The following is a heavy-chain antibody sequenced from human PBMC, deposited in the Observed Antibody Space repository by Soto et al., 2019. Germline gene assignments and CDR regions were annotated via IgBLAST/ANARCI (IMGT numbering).Heavy chain of an antibody. D-gene: IGHD3-3*01. CDR3: ARGRELRFLEWPKDAFDI. CDR2: IGAYNGNT. V-gene: IGHV1-18*01. CDR1: GYTFTSYG. Sequence: ASVKVSCKASGYTFTSYGISWVRQAPGQGLEWMGWIGAYNGNTNYAQKLQGRVTMTTDTSTSTAYMELRSLRSDDTAVYYCARGRELRFLEWPKDAFDIWGQGTMVTXSS. J-gene: IGHJ3*02.